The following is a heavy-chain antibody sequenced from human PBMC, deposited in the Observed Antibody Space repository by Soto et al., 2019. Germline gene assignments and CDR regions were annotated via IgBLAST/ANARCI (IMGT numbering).Heavy chain of an antibody. Sequence: ASVKVSCKASGYTFTRYTMNWVRQAPGQRLEWMGWVNPDNGNTKSSQKFQDRVIITRDTSASTAYMDLSSLRSEDTAAYYCARGIATGQLDPWGQGTLVTVSS. CDR2: VNPDNGNT. V-gene: IGHV1-3*01. J-gene: IGHJ5*02. CDR3: ARGIATGQLDP. D-gene: IGHD2-15*01. CDR1: GYTFTRYT.